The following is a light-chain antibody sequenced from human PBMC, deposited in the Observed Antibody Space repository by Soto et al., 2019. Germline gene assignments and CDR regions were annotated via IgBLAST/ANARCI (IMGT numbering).Light chain of an antibody. V-gene: IGKV3-15*01. CDR1: QGVTTN. Sequence: EIVMTQSPATLSVSPGERATLSCRAGQGVTTNFAWYQQKSGQSPRLLIYDVSIRATGVPARFSATGSETDFTLPISGLKYEDPAVYFCQQYNNWPFSFGQGTRREIK. CDR3: QQYNNWPFS. J-gene: IGKJ5*01. CDR2: DVS.